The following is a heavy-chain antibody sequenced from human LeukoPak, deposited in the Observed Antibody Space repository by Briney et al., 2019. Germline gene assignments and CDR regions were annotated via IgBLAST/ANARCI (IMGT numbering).Heavy chain of an antibody. CDR3: ARDIRRASSSSGYYYYYYMDV. CDR1: GYTFTGYY. D-gene: IGHD6-6*01. V-gene: IGHV1-2*02. Sequence: ASVKVSCKASGYTFTGYYMHWVRQAPGQGLEWMGWINPNSGGTNYAQKFQGRVTMTRDTSISTAYMELSRLRSDDTAVYYCARDIRRASSSSGYYYYYYMDVWGKGTTVTVSS. CDR2: INPNSGGT. J-gene: IGHJ6*03.